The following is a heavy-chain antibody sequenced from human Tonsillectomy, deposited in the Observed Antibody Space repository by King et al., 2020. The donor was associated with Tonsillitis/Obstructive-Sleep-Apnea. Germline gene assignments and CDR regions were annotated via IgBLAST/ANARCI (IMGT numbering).Heavy chain of an antibody. D-gene: IGHD3-3*01. V-gene: IGHV3-30*04. CDR1: GFTFSSYA. CDR2: ILYDGSNK. J-gene: IGHJ4*02. CDR3: ARGTDYDFWSGFDY. Sequence: QLVQSGGGVVQPGRSLRLSCAASGFTFSSYAMHWVRQAPGKGLEWVAVILYDGSNKYYADSVKGRFTISRDSSKNTLYLQMNSLRAEDTAVYYCARGTDYDFWSGFDYWGQGTLVTVSS.